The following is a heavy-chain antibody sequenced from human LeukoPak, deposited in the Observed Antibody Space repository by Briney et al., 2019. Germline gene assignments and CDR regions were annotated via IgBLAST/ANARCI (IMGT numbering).Heavy chain of an antibody. CDR2: INPSGGST. J-gene: IGHJ4*02. D-gene: IGHD4-23*01. CDR1: GSTFTSFY. V-gene: IGHV1-46*01. CDR3: ARDHFPWPPYGGNRPFDY. Sequence: GASVKVSCKASGSTFTSFYMHWVRQAPGQGLEWMGIINPSGGSTSYAQKFQGRVTMTRDTSISTAYMELSRLRPDDTAVYYCARDHFPWPPYGGNRPFDYWGQGTLVTVSS.